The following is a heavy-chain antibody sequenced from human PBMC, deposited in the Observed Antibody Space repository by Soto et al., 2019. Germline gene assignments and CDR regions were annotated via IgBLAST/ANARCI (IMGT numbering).Heavy chain of an antibody. Sequence: GGSLRLSCAAAGLTFSNYWMSWFRQAPGKGLEWVAIIKQDGSEKYYVDSVKGRFTISRDNAENSLFVQMNSLRVDDTAVYYCAGGSGWVFDYWGQGTLVTVSS. CDR3: AGGSGWVFDY. J-gene: IGHJ4*02. CDR1: GLTFSNYW. V-gene: IGHV3-7*01. D-gene: IGHD6-19*01. CDR2: IKQDGSEK.